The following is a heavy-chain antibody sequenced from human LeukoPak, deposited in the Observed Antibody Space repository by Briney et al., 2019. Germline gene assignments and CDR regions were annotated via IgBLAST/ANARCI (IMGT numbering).Heavy chain of an antibody. V-gene: IGHV4-34*01. D-gene: IGHD6-13*01. Sequence: ASETLSLTCAVYGGSFSGYYWSWIRQPPGKGLEWIGEINHSGSTNYNPSLRSRVTISVDTSKNQFSLHLNSLTAADTAVYYCAITLGPQLVDYWGRGTLVTVSS. CDR3: AITLGPQLVDY. CDR2: INHSGST. CDR1: GGSFSGYY. J-gene: IGHJ4*02.